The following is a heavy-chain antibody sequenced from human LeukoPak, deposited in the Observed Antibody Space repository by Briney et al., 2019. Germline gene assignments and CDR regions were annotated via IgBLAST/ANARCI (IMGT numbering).Heavy chain of an antibody. CDR2: INHSGST. D-gene: IGHD3-10*01. Sequence: SETLSLTCAVYGGSFSGYYWSWIRQPPGKGLEWIGEINHSGSTNYNPSLKGRVTISVDTSKNQFSLKLSPVTAADTAVYYCAREDGSGSYLGWFDPWGQGTLVTVSS. CDR1: GGSFSGYY. J-gene: IGHJ5*02. CDR3: AREDGSGSYLGWFDP. V-gene: IGHV4-34*01.